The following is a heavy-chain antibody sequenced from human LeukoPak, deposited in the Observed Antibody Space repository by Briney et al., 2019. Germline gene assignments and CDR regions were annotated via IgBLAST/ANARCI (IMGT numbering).Heavy chain of an antibody. CDR1: GFTFDDYA. J-gene: IGHJ4*02. D-gene: IGHD2-15*01. CDR2: ISWNRGSI. Sequence: PGGSLRLSCAASGFTFDDYAMHWVRQAPGKGLEWVSGISWNRGSIGYADSVKGRFTISRDNAKNSLYLQMNSLRAEDTALYYCAKGSRPGVTAEVGYWGQGTLVTVSS. CDR3: AKGSRPGVTAEVGY. V-gene: IGHV3-9*01.